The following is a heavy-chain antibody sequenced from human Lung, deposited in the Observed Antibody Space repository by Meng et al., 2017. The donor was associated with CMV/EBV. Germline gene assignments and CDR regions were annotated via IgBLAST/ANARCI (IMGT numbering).Heavy chain of an antibody. Sequence: ASXXVSXKASGYTFTSYDINWVRQAPGQGLEWMGWMNANSGTTGYDQKFEGRVTMTRDTSISSAFMELSSLTSEDTAVYYCARGMNDDFWTGAFDVWVQGT. V-gene: IGHV1-8*01. D-gene: IGHD3-3*01. CDR3: ARGMNDDFWTGAFDV. J-gene: IGHJ3*01. CDR1: GYTFTSYD. CDR2: MNANSGTT.